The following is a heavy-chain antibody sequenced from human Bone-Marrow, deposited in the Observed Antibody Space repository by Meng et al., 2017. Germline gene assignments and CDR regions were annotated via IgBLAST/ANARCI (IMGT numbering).Heavy chain of an antibody. Sequence: EVQLVESGGGLVQPGGSLRLSCAASGFIFSSYWMHWVRQAPGKGLVWVSRINSDGSSTNYADSVKGRFTISRDNAKNTLDLQMNSLRAEDTAVYYCVRDRQQTNWFDPWGQGTLVTVSS. CDR2: INSDGSST. CDR3: VRDRQQTNWFDP. V-gene: IGHV3-74*01. CDR1: GFIFSSYW. D-gene: IGHD6-13*01. J-gene: IGHJ5*02.